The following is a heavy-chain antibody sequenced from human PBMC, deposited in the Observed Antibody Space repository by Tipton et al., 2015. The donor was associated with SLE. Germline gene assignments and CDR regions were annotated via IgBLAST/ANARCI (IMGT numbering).Heavy chain of an antibody. D-gene: IGHD2-21*02. CDR2: INHSGST. J-gene: IGHJ6*03. Sequence: LRLSCAVYGGSFSDYYWSWIRQPPGKGLEWIGEINHSGSTNYDPSLKSRVTISVDTSKNQFSLKLSSVTAADTAVYYCARGGLTYGYYYMDVWGKGTTVTVSS. CDR3: ARGGLTYGYYYMDV. CDR1: GGSFSDYY. V-gene: IGHV4-34*01.